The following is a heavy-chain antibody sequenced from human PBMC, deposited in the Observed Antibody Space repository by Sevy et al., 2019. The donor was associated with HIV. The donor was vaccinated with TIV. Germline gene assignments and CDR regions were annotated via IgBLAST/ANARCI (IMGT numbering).Heavy chain of an antibody. CDR2: MNHNSGGR. J-gene: IGHJ3*02. D-gene: IGHD3-22*01. CDR1: GYTFTSYD. Sequence: ASVKVSCKASGYTFTSYDINWVRQATGQGLEWMGWMNHNSGGRGYAQKFQGRVTMTRDTSISTAYMELSSLRSEDTAMYYCARGYYYDGNGDDAFDIWGQGTMVTVSS. V-gene: IGHV1-8*01. CDR3: ARGYYYDGNGDDAFDI.